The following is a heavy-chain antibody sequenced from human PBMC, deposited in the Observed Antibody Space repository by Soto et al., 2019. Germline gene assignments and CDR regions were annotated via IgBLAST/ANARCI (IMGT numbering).Heavy chain of an antibody. Sequence: SETLSLTCTVSGGSISGTNHYWGWIRQPPGKGLEWIGDIYYSGLTRYNPSLKSRVTISVDTSKDQFSLKLSSVTAADTAVYYCARHGYYYDSTGYYYFVWGQGTLVTVSS. CDR3: ARHGYYYDSTGYYYFV. V-gene: IGHV4-39*01. CDR2: IYYSGLT. D-gene: IGHD3-22*01. CDR1: GGSISGTNHY. J-gene: IGHJ4*02.